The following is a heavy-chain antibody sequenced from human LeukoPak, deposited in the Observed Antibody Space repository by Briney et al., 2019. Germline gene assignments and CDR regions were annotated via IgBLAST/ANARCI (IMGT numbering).Heavy chain of an antibody. CDR2: IYTSGST. Sequence: SETLSLTCTVSGGSLSSYYWSWIRQPAGKGLEWIGRIYTSGSTNYNPSLKSRVTISVDTSKNQFSLKLSSVTAADTAVYYCARGFRMTYYYDSSGRTRDNWFDHWGQGTLVTVSS. D-gene: IGHD3-22*01. CDR1: GGSLSSYY. V-gene: IGHV4-4*07. CDR3: ARGFRMTYYYDSSGRTRDNWFDH. J-gene: IGHJ5*02.